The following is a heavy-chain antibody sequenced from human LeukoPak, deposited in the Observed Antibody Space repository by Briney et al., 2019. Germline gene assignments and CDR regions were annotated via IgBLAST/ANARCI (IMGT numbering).Heavy chain of an antibody. D-gene: IGHD3-10*01. CDR2: INHSGST. J-gene: IGHJ1*01. CDR3: ASSSGQH. CDR1: GGSFSGYY. V-gene: IGHV4-34*01. Sequence: SETLSLTCAVYGGSFSGYYWSWIRQPPGKGLEWVGEINHSGSTNYNPSLKSRVTISVDTSKNQFSLKLSSVTAADTAVYYCASSSGQHWGQGTLVTVSS.